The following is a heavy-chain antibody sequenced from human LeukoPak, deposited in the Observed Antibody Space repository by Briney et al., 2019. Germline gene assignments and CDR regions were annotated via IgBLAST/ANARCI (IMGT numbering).Heavy chain of an antibody. CDR3: ARRIVWGSYRYNWFDP. J-gene: IGHJ5*02. V-gene: IGHV4-34*01. CDR1: GFTFSSYS. Sequence: GSLRLSCAAPGFTFSSYSMNWIRQPPGKGLEWIGEINHSGSTNYNPSPKSRVTISVDTSNNQFSLKLSSVTAADTAVYYCARRIVWGSYRYNWFDPWGQGTLVTVSS. CDR2: INHSGST. D-gene: IGHD3-16*02.